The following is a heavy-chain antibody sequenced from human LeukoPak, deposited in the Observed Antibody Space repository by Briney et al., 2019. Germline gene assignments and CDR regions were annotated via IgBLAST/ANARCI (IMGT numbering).Heavy chain of an antibody. Sequence: GGSLRLSCAASGFTFSIYAMHWVRQAPGKGLEWVAVISYDGSNKYYADSVKGRFTISRDNSKNTLYLQMNSLRAEDTAVYYCAVLTYYYDSSFYYWGQGTLVTVSS. CDR3: AVLTYYYDSSFYY. V-gene: IGHV3-30*04. J-gene: IGHJ4*02. CDR2: ISYDGSNK. D-gene: IGHD3-22*01. CDR1: GFTFSIYA.